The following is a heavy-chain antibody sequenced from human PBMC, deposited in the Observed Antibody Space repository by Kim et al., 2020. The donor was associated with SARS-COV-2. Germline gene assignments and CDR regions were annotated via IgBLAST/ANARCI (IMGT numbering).Heavy chain of an antibody. J-gene: IGHJ4*02. Sequence: SETLSLTCTVSGGSISSGGYYWSWIRQHPGKGLEWIGYIYYSGSTYYNPSLKSRVTISVDTSKNQFSLKLSSVTAADTAVYYCARVGVVRGVILGFSPWGQGTVVTVSS. CDR1: GGSISSGGYY. CDR2: IYYSGST. V-gene: IGHV4-31*03. CDR3: ARVGVVRGVILGFSP. D-gene: IGHD3-10*01.